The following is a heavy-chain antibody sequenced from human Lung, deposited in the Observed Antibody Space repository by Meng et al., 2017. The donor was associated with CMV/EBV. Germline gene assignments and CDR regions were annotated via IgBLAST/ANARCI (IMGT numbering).Heavy chain of an antibody. CDR1: GFTISSYW. CDR2: IKQDGSEK. D-gene: IGHD3-22*01. CDR3: ARETDSSGWDY. Sequence: WGSXRLXCATSGFTISSYWMSWVRQAPGKGLEWVANIKQDGSEKYYVDSVKGRFTISRDNAKNSLYLQMNSLRAEDTAVYYCARETDSSGWDYWGQGTLVTVSS. J-gene: IGHJ4*02. V-gene: IGHV3-7*01.